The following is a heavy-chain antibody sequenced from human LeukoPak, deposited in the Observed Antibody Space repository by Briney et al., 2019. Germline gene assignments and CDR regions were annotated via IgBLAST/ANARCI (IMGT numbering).Heavy chain of an antibody. V-gene: IGHV1-3*01. J-gene: IGHJ4*02. CDR1: GYTFTSYA. Sequence: ASVKVSCKASGYTFTSYAMHWVRQAPGQRLEWMGWINAGNGNTKYSQKFQGRVTITRDTSASTAYMELSSLRSEDTAVYYCATRYSSGWYYFDYWCQGTLVTVSS. CDR3: ATRYSSGWYYFDY. CDR2: INAGNGNT. D-gene: IGHD6-19*01.